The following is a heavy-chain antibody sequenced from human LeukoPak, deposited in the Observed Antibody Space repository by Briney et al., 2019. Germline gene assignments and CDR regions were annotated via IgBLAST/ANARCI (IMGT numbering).Heavy chain of an antibody. CDR2: IKSKTDGGTT. V-gene: IGHV3-15*07. D-gene: IGHD3-22*01. CDR3: ATPYYYDSRGYYGIDY. J-gene: IGHJ4*02. CDR1: GFTFSNAW. Sequence: GGSLRLSCAASGFTFSNAWMNWVRQAPGRGLEWVGRIKSKTDGGTTDYATPVKGRFTISRDDSENTLYLQMRGLKTEDIAVYYCATPYYYDSRGYYGIDYWGQGTLVTVSS.